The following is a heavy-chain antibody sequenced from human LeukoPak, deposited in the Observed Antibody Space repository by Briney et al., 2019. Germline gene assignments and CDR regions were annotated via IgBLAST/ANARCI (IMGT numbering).Heavy chain of an antibody. CDR3: AKGDYYDSSGPWGY. CDR1: GFTFSNYA. D-gene: IGHD3-22*01. Sequence: PGGSLRLSCAASGFTFSNYAMTWVRQAPGKGLEWVSAISGSGGSTYYADSVKGRFTISRDNSKNTLYLQMNSLRAEDTAVYYCAKGDYYDSSGPWGYWGQVTLVTVSS. V-gene: IGHV3-23*01. CDR2: ISGSGGST. J-gene: IGHJ4*02.